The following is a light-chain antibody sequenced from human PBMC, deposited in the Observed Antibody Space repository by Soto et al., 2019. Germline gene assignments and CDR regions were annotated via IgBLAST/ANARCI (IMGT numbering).Light chain of an antibody. CDR3: SSYTSSSTLV. Sequence: QSVLTQPASVSGSPGQSITISCTGTSSDVGGYNYVSWYQQHPGKAPKLMIYDVSNRPSGVSNRFSGSKSGNTASLTISGLQAEDEADYYFSSYTSSSTLVFGTGTKVTGL. CDR2: DVS. CDR1: SSDVGGYNY. J-gene: IGLJ1*01. V-gene: IGLV2-14*01.